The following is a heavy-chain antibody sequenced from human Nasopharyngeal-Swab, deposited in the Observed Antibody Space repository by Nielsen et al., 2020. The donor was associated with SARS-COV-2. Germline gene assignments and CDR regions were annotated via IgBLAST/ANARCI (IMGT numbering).Heavy chain of an antibody. CDR1: GFTFSNYN. D-gene: IGHD3-3*01. J-gene: IGHJ6*02. Sequence: GESLKISCAASGFTFSNYNVNWVRQAPGKGLEWVSYISSSSTYIYYADSVKGRFTISRDNTKNSLSLQMNSLRAEDTAVYYCARDGLDYDFWSAYFMDVWGQGTTVIVSS. CDR3: ARDGLDYDFWSAYFMDV. CDR2: ISSSSTYI. V-gene: IGHV3-21*01.